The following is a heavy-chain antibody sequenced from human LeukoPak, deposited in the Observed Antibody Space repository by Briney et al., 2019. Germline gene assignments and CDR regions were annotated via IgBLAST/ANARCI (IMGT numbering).Heavy chain of an antibody. V-gene: IGHV3-23*01. CDR3: AKVPGITMAGYTFDN. Sequence: PGGSLRLSCPASGFTFSNCAMSWVRRAPVKGLEWVSAISGSGGNTYYADSVKGRFTISRDNSKNTLYLQMNSLRAEDTGLYYCAKVPGITMAGYTFDNWGQGTLVTVSS. D-gene: IGHD6-19*01. CDR2: ISGSGGNT. CDR1: GFTFSNCA. J-gene: IGHJ4*02.